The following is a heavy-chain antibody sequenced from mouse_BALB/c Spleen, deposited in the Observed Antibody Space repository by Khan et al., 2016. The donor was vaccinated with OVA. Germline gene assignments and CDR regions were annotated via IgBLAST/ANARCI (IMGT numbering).Heavy chain of an antibody. CDR2: INPRSGYS. CDR3: ARRTTGYAMDY. CDR1: GYTFTSHT. D-gene: IGHD2-14*01. V-gene: IGHV1-4*01. Sequence: QVQLQQSGAELARPGASVKMSCKASGYTFTSHTMHWVKQSPGQGLEWIGYINPRSGYSNYNQQFNDKATLTADKSSSTAYMQLSSLTSEDSAVYYGARRTTGYAMDYWGQGTSVTVSS. J-gene: IGHJ4*01.